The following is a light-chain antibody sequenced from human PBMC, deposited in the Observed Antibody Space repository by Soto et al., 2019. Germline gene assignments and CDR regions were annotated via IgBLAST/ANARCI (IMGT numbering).Light chain of an antibody. V-gene: IGKV3-15*01. Sequence: EIVMTQSPGTLSVSPGEGVTLSCRASQSISSSLAWYQQKSGQSPRLLIYAASTRAPGFTAKFSGSGSGTEFTLTISSLQSEDVAVYYCQQYSNWPPTFGQGTKVELK. CDR2: AAS. CDR1: QSISSS. CDR3: QQYSNWPPT. J-gene: IGKJ1*01.